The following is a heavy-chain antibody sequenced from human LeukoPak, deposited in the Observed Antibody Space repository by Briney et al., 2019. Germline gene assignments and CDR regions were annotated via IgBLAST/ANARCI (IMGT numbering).Heavy chain of an antibody. D-gene: IGHD3-9*01. CDR3: ARDRFTGYSHGYFQH. CDR2: IIPIFGTA. CDR1: GGIFSSYA. Sequence: GASVKVSCKASGGIFSSYAISWVRQAPGQGLEWMGRIIPIFGTANYAQIFQGRVTITMDESTSTAYMELSSLRFEDTAVYYCARDRFTGYSHGYFQHWGQGTLVTVSS. J-gene: IGHJ1*01. V-gene: IGHV1-69*05.